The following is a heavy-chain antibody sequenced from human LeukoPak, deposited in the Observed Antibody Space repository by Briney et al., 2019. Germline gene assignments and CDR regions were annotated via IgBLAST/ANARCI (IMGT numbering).Heavy chain of an antibody. V-gene: IGHV3-7*01. CDR1: GFTFSNYW. J-gene: IGHJ4*02. Sequence: AGGSLRLSCAASGFTFSNYWMSWVRQAPGKGLEWVANIKQDGSEKYYVGSVKGRFTIFRDNAENSLFLQMNSLRAEDTAVYYCARQRGSFSLDYWGQGTLVTVSS. D-gene: IGHD6-13*01. CDR3: ARQRGSFSLDY. CDR2: IKQDGSEK.